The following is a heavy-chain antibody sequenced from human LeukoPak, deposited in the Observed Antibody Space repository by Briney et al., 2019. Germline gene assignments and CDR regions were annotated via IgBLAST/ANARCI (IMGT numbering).Heavy chain of an antibody. V-gene: IGHV5-51*01. Sequence: GESLKISCKGSGYSFTSYWIGWVRQMPGKGLEWMGIIYPGGSDTRYSPSFQGQVTISADKSISTAYLQWSSLKASDTAMYYCARLLGYCSSTSCYTNHYYYYYMDVWGKGTTVTVSS. D-gene: IGHD2-2*02. CDR3: ARLLGYCSSTSCYTNHYYYYYMDV. CDR1: GYSFTSYW. J-gene: IGHJ6*03. CDR2: IYPGGSDT.